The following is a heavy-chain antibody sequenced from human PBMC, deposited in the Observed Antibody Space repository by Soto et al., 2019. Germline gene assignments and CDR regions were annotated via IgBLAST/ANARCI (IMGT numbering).Heavy chain of an antibody. CDR3: AKALGPGRLNYLEH. Sequence: GGSLRLSCVASGLIFTNYAMSWVRQAPGKGLEWVSNISGVGGTIKYADSVKGRFTISRDNSKNTLYLQMSSLRVEDTAVYYCAKALGPGRLNYLEHWGQGTLVPSPQ. V-gene: IGHV3-23*01. J-gene: IGHJ4*02. CDR1: GLIFTNYA. D-gene: IGHD1-1*01. CDR2: ISGVGGTI.